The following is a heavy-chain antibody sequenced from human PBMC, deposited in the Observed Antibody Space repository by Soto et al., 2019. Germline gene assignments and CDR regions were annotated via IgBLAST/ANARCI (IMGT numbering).Heavy chain of an antibody. D-gene: IGHD6-19*01. CDR1: GFTFSDYA. V-gene: IGHV3-30*18. J-gene: IGHJ4*02. Sequence: VQLVESGGGVVQPGRSLRLSCAASGFTFSDYAMHWVRLAPGKGLEWVAVVSHDGRNTHYADSVKGRFTISRDSAKNTVSLEMTSLRAEDTAVYYCAKGGRQWMVTSDFNYWGQGALVTVSS. CDR2: VSHDGRNT. CDR3: AKGGRQWMVTSDFNY.